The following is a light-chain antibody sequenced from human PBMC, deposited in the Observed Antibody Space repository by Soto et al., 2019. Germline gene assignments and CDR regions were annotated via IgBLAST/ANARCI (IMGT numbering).Light chain of an antibody. CDR3: AAWDDSLSGLV. Sequence: QSVLTQPPSASGTPGQRVTISCSGSSSNIGSNYVYWYQQLPGTAPKLLIYSNNQRPSGVPDRFSGSKSGTSASLAISGLRSEDEADCYCAAWDDSLSGLVFGGGTKVTVL. CDR1: SSNIGSNY. V-gene: IGLV1-47*02. CDR2: SNN. J-gene: IGLJ2*01.